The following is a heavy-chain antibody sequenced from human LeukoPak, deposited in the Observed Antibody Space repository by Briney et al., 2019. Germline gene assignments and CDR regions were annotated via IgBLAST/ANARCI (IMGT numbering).Heavy chain of an antibody. D-gene: IGHD3-22*01. CDR3: ARVVRGPRDSSGNYYYFDN. CDR2: IDWDNDE. V-gene: IGHV2-70*11. J-gene: IGHJ4*02. CDR1: GFSLTTRGMC. Sequence: SGPALVKPTQTLTLTCTFSGFSLTTRGMCVSWIRQPPRKALEWLSRIDWDNDEYYSTSLKTRLTISKDTSKNQVALTMTNMDPVDTATYYCARVVRGPRDSSGNYYYFDNWGQGTLVTVSS.